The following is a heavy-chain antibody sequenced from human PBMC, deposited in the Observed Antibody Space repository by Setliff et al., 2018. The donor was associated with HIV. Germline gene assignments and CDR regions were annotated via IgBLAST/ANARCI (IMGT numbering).Heavy chain of an antibody. CDR2: INWHGGSP. CDR3: ARIYCSSTSCPTHY. Sequence: GGPLRLSCAASGFTFHDYGMSWVRQAPGAGLEWISGINWHGGSPGYADSVRGRFIISRDNAKNSLYLQMNSLRAEDTALYYCARIYCSSTSCPTHYWGQGTLVTVS. CDR1: GFTFHDYG. D-gene: IGHD2-2*01. J-gene: IGHJ4*02. V-gene: IGHV3-20*04.